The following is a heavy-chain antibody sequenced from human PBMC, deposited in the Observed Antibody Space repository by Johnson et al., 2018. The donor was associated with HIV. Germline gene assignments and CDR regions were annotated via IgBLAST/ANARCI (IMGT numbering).Heavy chain of an antibody. CDR2: IWYDGSNK. V-gene: IGHV3-33*03. J-gene: IGHJ3*02. Sequence: QVQLVESGGGVVQPGRSLRLSCAASGFTFSSYGMHWVRQAPGKGLEWVAVIWYDGSNKYYPDSVKGRFTISRDNSKNTLYLQMNNLGPEDTAVYYCAKAELIRFGELNDGFDIWGQGTMVTVSS. CDR1: GFTFSSYG. D-gene: IGHD3-10*01. CDR3: AKAELIRFGELNDGFDI.